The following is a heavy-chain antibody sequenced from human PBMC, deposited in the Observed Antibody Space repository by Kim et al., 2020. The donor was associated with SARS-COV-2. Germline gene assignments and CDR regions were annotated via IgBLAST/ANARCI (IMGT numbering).Heavy chain of an antibody. CDR1: GYTFTSYG. CDR3: AGDLGTTVINFDY. CDR2: ISAYNGNI. J-gene: IGHJ4*02. D-gene: IGHD4-17*01. Sequence: ASVKVSCKASGYTFTSYGISWVRQAPGQGLEWMGWISAYNGNINYEQKLQGRVTMTTDTSTSTDYMELRSLRSDDTAVYYCAGDLGTTVINFDYWGQGTLVTVSS. V-gene: IGHV1-18*01.